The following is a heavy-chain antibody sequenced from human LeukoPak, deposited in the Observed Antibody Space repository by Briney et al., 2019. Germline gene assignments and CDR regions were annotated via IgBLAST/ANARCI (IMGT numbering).Heavy chain of an antibody. CDR1: GGSISSSLYY. CDR3: ARDWGEGDNYGSMDV. CDR2: IYYSGNS. D-gene: IGHD5-24*01. V-gene: IGHV4-39*07. J-gene: IGHJ6*04. Sequence: SETLSLTCTVSGGSISSSLYYWGWIRQPPGKGLEWIGSIYYSGNSYYKPSLKSRVTISVDTSKNQFSLKVTSVTAADTAVYYCARDWGEGDNYGSMDVWGKGTTVTVSS.